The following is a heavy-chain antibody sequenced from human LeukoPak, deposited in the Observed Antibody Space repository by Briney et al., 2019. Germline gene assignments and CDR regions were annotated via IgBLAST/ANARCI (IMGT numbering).Heavy chain of an antibody. V-gene: IGHV4-34*01. CDR3: ARERYYYGSGGLLDY. D-gene: IGHD3-10*01. Sequence: SETLSLTCAVYGGSFSGYYWSWIRQPPGKGLEWIGEINHSGSTNYNPSLKSRVTISVDTSKNQFSLKRSSVTAADTAVYYCARERYYYGSGGLLDYWGQGTLVTVSS. J-gene: IGHJ4*02. CDR2: INHSGST. CDR1: GGSFSGYY.